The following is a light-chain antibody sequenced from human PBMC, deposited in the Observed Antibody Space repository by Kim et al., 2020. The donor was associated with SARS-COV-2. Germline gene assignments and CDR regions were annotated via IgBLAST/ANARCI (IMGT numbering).Light chain of an antibody. CDR1: QVITTY. J-gene: IGKJ2*03. CDR3: QQLNNYPQC. CDR2: AVS. Sequence: SAPVRDSVPKTCRASQVITTYLAWYQQEPGKAPNRLIYAVSILQSGVLSRFSGSGSGTEFTLTLSSLQPEDFATYYYQQLNNYPQCFGEGTKLEI. V-gene: IGKV1-9*01.